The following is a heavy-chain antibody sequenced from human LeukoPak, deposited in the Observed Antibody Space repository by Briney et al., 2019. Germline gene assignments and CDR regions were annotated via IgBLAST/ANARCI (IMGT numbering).Heavy chain of an antibody. J-gene: IGHJ5*02. V-gene: IGHV3-11*04. CDR2: IRSSGSTI. D-gene: IGHD6-13*01. Sequence: GGSLRLSCAASGFTFSDYYMSWIRQAPGKGLEWVSYIRSSGSTIYYADSVKGRFTISRDNAKNSLYLQMNSLRAEDTAVYYCARDQAAAGTIWFDPWGQGTLVTVSS. CDR1: GFTFSDYY. CDR3: ARDQAAAGTIWFDP.